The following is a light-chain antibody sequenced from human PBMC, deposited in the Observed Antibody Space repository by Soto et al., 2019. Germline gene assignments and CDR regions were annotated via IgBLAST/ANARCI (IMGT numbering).Light chain of an antibody. CDR3: SLLTSSNSYV. Sequence: QSVLTQPPSVSGSPGQSVTISCTGSSSDVGSYDRVSWYHQSPGTAPKLLIYGVRNRPSGVPDRFSGSKSGNTASLTISGLQAEDEADYYCSLLTSSNSYVFGTGTKVTVL. CDR1: SSDVGSYDR. J-gene: IGLJ1*01. CDR2: GVR. V-gene: IGLV2-18*01.